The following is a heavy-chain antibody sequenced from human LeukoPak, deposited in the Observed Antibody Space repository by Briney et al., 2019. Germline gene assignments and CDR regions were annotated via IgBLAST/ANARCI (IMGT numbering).Heavy chain of an antibody. D-gene: IGHD6-13*01. V-gene: IGHV3-7*03. Sequence: GGSLRLSCEASGFTFSSYWMSWVRQAPGEGQEWVAKINQDGTEKAYVDSVRGRFTISRDNAKNSLFLQMNSLRAEDTAVYYCARGPLIAAAGTWWGQGTRVTVSS. CDR2: INQDGTEK. CDR1: GFTFSSYW. J-gene: IGHJ4*02. CDR3: ARGPLIAAAGTW.